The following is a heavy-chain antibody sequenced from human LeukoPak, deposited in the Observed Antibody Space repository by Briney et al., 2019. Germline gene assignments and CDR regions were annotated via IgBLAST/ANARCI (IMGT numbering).Heavy chain of an antibody. Sequence: SETLSLTCTVSGGSISSYYWSWIRQPPGKGLEWIGYIYYSGSTNYNPSLKSRVTISVDTSKNQFSLKLSSVTAADTAVYYCAKVGVQLGALGWFDPWGQGTLVTVSS. CDR1: GGSISSYY. V-gene: IGHV4-59*01. J-gene: IGHJ5*02. CDR3: AKVGVQLGALGWFDP. D-gene: IGHD5-24*01. CDR2: IYYSGST.